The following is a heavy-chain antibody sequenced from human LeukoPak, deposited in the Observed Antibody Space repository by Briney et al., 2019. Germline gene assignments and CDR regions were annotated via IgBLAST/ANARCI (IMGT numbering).Heavy chain of an antibody. J-gene: IGHJ4*02. V-gene: IGHV1-2*02. Sequence: SVEVSCKASGYTFTGHYMHWVRQAPGQGLEWMGWINPNSGGTNYAQKFQGRVTMTRDTSISTAYMELSRLRSDDTAVYYCARARSGTGNDYWGQGTLVTVSS. CDR3: ARARSGTGNDY. CDR2: INPNSGGT. CDR1: GYTFTGHY. D-gene: IGHD6-13*01.